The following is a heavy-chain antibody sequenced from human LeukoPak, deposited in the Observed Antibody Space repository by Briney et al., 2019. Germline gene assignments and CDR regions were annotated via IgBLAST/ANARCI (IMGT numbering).Heavy chain of an antibody. D-gene: IGHD3-3*01. Sequence: ASVKVSCKASGYTVTGYYMHWVRQAPGQGLEWMGWINPNSGGTNYAQKFQGRVTMTRDTSISTAYMELSRLRSDDTAVYYCARDSKGDYDFWSGYPPATYYYYYGMDVWGQGTTVTVSS. CDR3: ARDSKGDYDFWSGYPPATYYYYYGMDV. CDR1: GYTVTGYY. J-gene: IGHJ6*02. CDR2: INPNSGGT. V-gene: IGHV1-2*02.